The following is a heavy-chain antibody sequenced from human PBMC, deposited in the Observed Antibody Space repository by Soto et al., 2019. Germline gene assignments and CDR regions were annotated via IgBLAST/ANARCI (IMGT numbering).Heavy chain of an antibody. V-gene: IGHV1-3*01. J-gene: IGHJ4*02. CDR3: AYDSSGYLDY. Sequence: QVQLVQSGAEVKKPGASVKVSCKASGYTFTTYAMHWVRQAPGQRLEWMGWINVGNGNTKYSQKFQGRVTITRDTSASTAHMELSSLRSEDTAVYCCAYDSSGYLDYWGQGTLVTVSS. CDR2: INVGNGNT. CDR1: GYTFTTYA. D-gene: IGHD3-22*01.